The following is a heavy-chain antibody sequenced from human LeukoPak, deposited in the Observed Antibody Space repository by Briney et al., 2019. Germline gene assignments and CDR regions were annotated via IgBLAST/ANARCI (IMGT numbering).Heavy chain of an antibody. CDR3: ARVRCSSTSCYLRNAFDI. CDR1: GGSISSSSYY. CDR2: IYYSGST. Sequence: SETLSLTCTVSGGSISSSSYYWGWIRQPPGKGLEWIGSIYYSGSTYYNPSLKSRVTISVDTSKNQFSLKLSSVTAADTAVYYCARVRCSSTSCYLRNAFDIWGQGTTVTVSS. D-gene: IGHD2-2*01. J-gene: IGHJ3*02. V-gene: IGHV4-39*07.